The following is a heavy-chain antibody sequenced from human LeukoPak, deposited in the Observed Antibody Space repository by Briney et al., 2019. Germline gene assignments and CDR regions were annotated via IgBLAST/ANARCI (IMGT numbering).Heavy chain of an antibody. CDR1: GFTFSSYA. V-gene: IGHV3-23*01. D-gene: IGHD3-10*01. J-gene: IGHJ4*02. CDR2: IGGSGGST. Sequence: PGGSLRLSCAASGFTFSSYAMSWARQAPGKGLEWVSAIGGSGGSTYYADSVKGRFTISRDNSKNTLYLQMNSLRAEDTAVYYCATLHRGAMNYWGQGTLVTVSS. CDR3: ATLHRGAMNY.